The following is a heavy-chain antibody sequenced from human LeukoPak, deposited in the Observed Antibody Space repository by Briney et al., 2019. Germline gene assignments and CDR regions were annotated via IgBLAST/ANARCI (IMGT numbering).Heavy chain of an antibody. Sequence: GGSLRLSCAASGFTFSSYRMNWVRQAPGKGVEWVSSINSSSSYKYYADSVKGRFTISRDNDKNSLYLQMKSLRVEDTAVYYRAREIGGGNYYGSGTQLDYWGQGTLVTVSS. V-gene: IGHV3-21*01. CDR2: INSSSSYK. CDR1: GFTFSSYR. D-gene: IGHD3-10*01. J-gene: IGHJ4*02. CDR3: AREIGGGNYYGSGTQLDY.